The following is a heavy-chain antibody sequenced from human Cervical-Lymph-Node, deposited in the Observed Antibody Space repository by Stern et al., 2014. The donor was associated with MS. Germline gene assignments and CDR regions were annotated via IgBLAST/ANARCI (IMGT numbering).Heavy chain of an antibody. CDR1: GFTFSAYA. Sequence: MQLVESGGGVVQPGRSLRLSCAASGFTFSAYAMHWVRQTPGKGLAWLAVISYDGGNKYYADSLKGRFTISRDNSKNTLYLHMNSLRADDTAVYYCARDLVMYSSAWSPGPYWGQGTLVTVSS. J-gene: IGHJ4*02. CDR2: ISYDGGNK. D-gene: IGHD6-19*01. V-gene: IGHV3-30*04. CDR3: ARDLVMYSSAWSPGPY.